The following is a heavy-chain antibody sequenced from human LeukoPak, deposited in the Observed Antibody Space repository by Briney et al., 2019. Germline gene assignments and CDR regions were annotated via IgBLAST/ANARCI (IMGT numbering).Heavy chain of an antibody. V-gene: IGHV3-74*01. Sequence: GGSLRLSCAASGFTFSSYWMHWVRQAPGEGLVWVSRINGDGTSTNYADSVKGRFTISRDNAKNTLYLQMNSLSAEDTALYYCASGYQDYGGNTHWGQGTLVTVSS. J-gene: IGHJ4*02. D-gene: IGHD4-23*01. CDR2: INGDGTST. CDR3: ASGYQDYGGNTH. CDR1: GFTFSSYW.